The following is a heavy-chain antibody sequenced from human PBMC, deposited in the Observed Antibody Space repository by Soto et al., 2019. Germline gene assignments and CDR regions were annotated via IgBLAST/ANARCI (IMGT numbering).Heavy chain of an antibody. CDR2: ISGSGGST. CDR3: AKEGSSGWHYPAEYFQH. CDR1: GFTFSSYA. V-gene: IGHV3-23*01. D-gene: IGHD6-19*01. J-gene: IGHJ1*01. Sequence: GGSLRLSCAASGFTFSSYAMCWVRQAPGKGLEWVSAISGSGGSTYYADSVKGRFTISRDNSKNTLYLQMNSLRAEDTAVYYCAKEGSSGWHYPAEYFQHWGQGTLVTVSS.